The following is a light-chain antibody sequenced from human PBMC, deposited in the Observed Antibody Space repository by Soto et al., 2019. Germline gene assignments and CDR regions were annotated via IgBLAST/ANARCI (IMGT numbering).Light chain of an antibody. V-gene: IGKV3-20*01. CDR2: EAS. CDR1: QTVSSS. Sequence: EIVLTQSPSTLSLSPGERATLSCRASQTVSSSLAWYQQKPGQAPRLLIYEASNRATGIPDRFSGSGSGTDFTLTISRLEPEDFAVYYCQQYGSAGTCGQGTRWIS. J-gene: IGKJ1*01. CDR3: QQYGSAGT.